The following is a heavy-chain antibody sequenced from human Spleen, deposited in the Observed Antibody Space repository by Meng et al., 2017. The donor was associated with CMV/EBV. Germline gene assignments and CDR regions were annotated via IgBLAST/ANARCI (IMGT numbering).Heavy chain of an antibody. D-gene: IGHD5-18*01. Sequence: QVQLVXXXXXXVQXGXXXRLSXXASGFTFSSYGMHWVRQAPGKGLEWVAFIRYDGSNKYYADSVKGRFTISRDNSKNTLYLQMNSLRAEDTAVYYCAKDHASGYSYGLFDYWGQGTLVTVSS. J-gene: IGHJ4*02. CDR2: IRYDGSNK. CDR3: AKDHASGYSYGLFDY. CDR1: GFTFSSYG. V-gene: IGHV3-30*02.